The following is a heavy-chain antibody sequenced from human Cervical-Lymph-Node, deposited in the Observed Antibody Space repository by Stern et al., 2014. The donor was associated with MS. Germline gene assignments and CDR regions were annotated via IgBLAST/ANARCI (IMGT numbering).Heavy chain of an antibody. J-gene: IGHJ4*02. D-gene: IGHD1-1*01. CDR1: GFTFSRFA. CDR3: ASRGTPFDVTSINEY. CDR2: IAHNGATT. Sequence: VQLVESGGGVVQPGRSLRLSCAASGFTFSRFAMHWVRQAPGKGLEWVAVIAHNGATTYYADSVKGRFTISRDNSKDTVFLQMNSLRPEDTAVYYCASRGTPFDVTSINEYWGQGTLVTVSS. V-gene: IGHV3-30-3*01.